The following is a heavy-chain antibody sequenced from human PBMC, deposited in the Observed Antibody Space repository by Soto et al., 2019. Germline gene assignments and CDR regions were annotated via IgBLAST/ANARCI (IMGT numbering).Heavy chain of an antibody. V-gene: IGHV3-21*05. CDR1: GFSISNFG. Sequence: GGSLRLSCSASGFSISNFGMFWVRQAPGRGLEWISFISRSHSDIYYADSVKGRFTISRDNAKNSMFLQMNSLRDEDTAVYYCAKEYGSTWIDHWGQGAPVTVSS. J-gene: IGHJ4*02. CDR2: ISRSHSDI. D-gene: IGHD6-13*01. CDR3: AKEYGSTWIDH.